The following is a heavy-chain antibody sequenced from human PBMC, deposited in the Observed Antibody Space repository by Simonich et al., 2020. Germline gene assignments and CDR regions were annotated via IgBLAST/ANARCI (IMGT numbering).Heavy chain of an antibody. CDR3: ARWIAVAGTGAYGMDV. D-gene: IGHD6-19*01. CDR1: GFTFSSYS. J-gene: IGHJ6*02. CDR2: ISSSSSYI. Sequence: EVQLVESGGGLVKPGGSLRLSCAASGFTFSSYSMNWVRQAPGKGREWGSSISSSSSYIYYADSVKGRSTIPRDNAKTSLYLQMNSLRAEDTAVYYCARWIAVAGTGAYGMDVWGQGTTVTVSS. V-gene: IGHV3-21*01.